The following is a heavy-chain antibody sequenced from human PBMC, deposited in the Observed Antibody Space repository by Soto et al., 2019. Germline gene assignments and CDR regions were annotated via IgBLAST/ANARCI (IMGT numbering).Heavy chain of an antibody. CDR1: GCTFSIYA. CDR3: ASGSVGAGYFDY. V-gene: IGHV1-69*13. J-gene: IGHJ4*02. CDR2: IIPIFGTA. Sequence: SVKVACTASGCTFSIYAINWVLQAPGQELEWMGGIIPIFGTANYAQKFQGRVTITADEYTSTAYMELSSLRSEDTAVYYCASGSVGAGYFDYWGQGTLVAVSS. D-gene: IGHD3-10*01.